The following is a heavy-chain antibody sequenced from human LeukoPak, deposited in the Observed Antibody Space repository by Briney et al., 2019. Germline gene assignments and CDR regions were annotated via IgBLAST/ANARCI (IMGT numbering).Heavy chain of an antibody. D-gene: IGHD3-22*01. CDR1: GVTFSSYG. CDR3: AKDSSDGGVVVITSY. Sequence: GRSLRLSCAASGVTFSSYGMHWVRQAPGKGLEWVAVISYDGSNKYYADSVKGRFTISRDNSKNTLYLQMNSLRAEDTAVYYCAKDSSDGGVVVITSYWGQGTLVTVSS. J-gene: IGHJ4*02. V-gene: IGHV3-30*18. CDR2: ISYDGSNK.